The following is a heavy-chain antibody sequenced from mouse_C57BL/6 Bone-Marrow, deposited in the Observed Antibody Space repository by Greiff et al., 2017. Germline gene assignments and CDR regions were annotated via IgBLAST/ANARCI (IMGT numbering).Heavy chain of an antibody. CDR1: GYAFSSYW. Sequence: QVQLQQSGAELVKPGASVKISCKASGYAFSSYWMNWVKPRPGKGLEWIGQIYPGDGDTNYNGKFKGKATLTADKSSSTAYMQLSSLTSEDSAVYFCARKSGTPDVWGTGTTVTVSS. V-gene: IGHV1-80*01. J-gene: IGHJ1*03. D-gene: IGHD3-3*01. CDR3: ARKSGTPDV. CDR2: IYPGDGDT.